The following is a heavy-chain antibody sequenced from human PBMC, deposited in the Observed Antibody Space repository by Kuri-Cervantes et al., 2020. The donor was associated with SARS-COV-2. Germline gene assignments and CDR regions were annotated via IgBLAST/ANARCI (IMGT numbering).Heavy chain of an antibody. V-gene: IGHV1-69*13. D-gene: IGHD3-9*01. CDR1: GGSLSRFA. CDR2: ILPVLGTP. CDR3: ASNPVLRSFDSLVRGDYYYYALDV. J-gene: IGHJ6*02. Sequence: SVKVSCKASGGSLSRFAISWVRQAPGEGLEWMGGILPVLGTPNYAQKFQGRVRITADGSTSTAHMELSSLRYEDTAVYYCASNPVLRSFDSLVRGDYYYYALDVWGQGTTVTVSS.